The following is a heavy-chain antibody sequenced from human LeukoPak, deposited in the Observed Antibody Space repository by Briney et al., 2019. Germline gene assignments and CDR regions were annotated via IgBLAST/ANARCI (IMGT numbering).Heavy chain of an antibody. CDR1: GGSFSGYY. J-gene: IGHJ6*03. Sequence: PSETLSLTCAVYGGSFSGYYWSWIPQPPGNGREWIGEINHSESTNYNPPLKSRVTISVDTSKNQFSLKLSSVTAADTAVYYCARGQGGYSYGYGFYYYYMDVWGKGTTVTVSS. CDR3: ARGQGGYSYGYGFYYYYMDV. D-gene: IGHD5-18*01. V-gene: IGHV4-34*01. CDR2: INHSEST.